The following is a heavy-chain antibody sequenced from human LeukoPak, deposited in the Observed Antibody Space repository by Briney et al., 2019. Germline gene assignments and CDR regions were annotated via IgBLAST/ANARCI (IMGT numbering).Heavy chain of an antibody. J-gene: IGHJ4*02. D-gene: IGHD3-3*01. V-gene: IGHV3-66*02. CDR1: GFTVSSNY. CDR3: ARDNFWSGYYGY. Sequence: PGGSLRLSCAASGFTVSSNYMNWVRQAPGKGLERVSVIYSGGSTYYADSVKGRFTISRNNSKNKLYLQMNSLRPEDTVVYYCARDNFWSGYYGYWGQGTLVTVSS. CDR2: IYSGGST.